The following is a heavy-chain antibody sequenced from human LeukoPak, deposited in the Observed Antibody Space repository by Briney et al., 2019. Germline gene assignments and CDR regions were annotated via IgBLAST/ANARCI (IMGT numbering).Heavy chain of an antibody. J-gene: IGHJ5*02. CDR2: ISAYNGNT. D-gene: IGHD2-8*01. CDR3: ARVSVGYCTNGVCPNWFDP. V-gene: IGHV1-18*01. CDR1: GYTFTSYG. Sequence: ASVKVSCKASGYTFTSYGISWVRQAPGQGLEWMGWISAYNGNTNYAQKLQGRVTMTTDTFTSTAYMELRSLRSDDTAVYYCARVSVGYCTNGVCPNWFDPWGQGTLVTVSS.